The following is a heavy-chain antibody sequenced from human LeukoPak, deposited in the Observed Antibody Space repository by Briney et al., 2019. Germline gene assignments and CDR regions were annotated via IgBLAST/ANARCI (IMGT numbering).Heavy chain of an antibody. CDR2: IYYNGST. CDR3: ARSYVDIVATIGLDY. V-gene: IGHV4-59*06. Sequence: SETLSLTCTVSGVFITSYYWSWIRQPPGKGLEWIGYIYYNGSTYYNPSLKSRVTISVDTSKNQFSLKLSSVTAADTAVYYCARSYVDIVATIGLDYWGQGTLVTVSS. CDR1: GVFITSYY. J-gene: IGHJ4*02. D-gene: IGHD5-12*01.